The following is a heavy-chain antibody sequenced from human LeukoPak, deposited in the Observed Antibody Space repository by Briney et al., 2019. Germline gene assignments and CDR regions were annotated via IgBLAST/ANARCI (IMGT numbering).Heavy chain of an antibody. CDR2: IIPILGIA. J-gene: IGHJ4*02. Sequence: ASVKVSCKASGGTFSSFSINWVRQAPGQGLEWMGRIIPILGIANYAQKFQGRVTITADKSTSTAYMELSSLRSDDTAVYYCARLEPGDYWGQGTLVTVSS. CDR1: GGTFSSFS. D-gene: IGHD1-1*01. CDR3: ARLEPGDY. V-gene: IGHV1-69*02.